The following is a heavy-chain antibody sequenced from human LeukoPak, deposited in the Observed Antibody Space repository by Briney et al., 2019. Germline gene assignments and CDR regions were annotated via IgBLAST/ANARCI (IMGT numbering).Heavy chain of an antibody. CDR3: AKDVRGYCSSTSCYHDAFDI. D-gene: IGHD2-2*01. Sequence: GGSLRLSCAASGFTFSNFGMHRVRQAPGKGLEWVSAISGSGGSTYYADSVKGRFTISRDNSKNTLYLQMNSLRAEDTAVYYCAKDVRGYCSSTSCYHDAFDI. J-gene: IGHJ3*02. CDR2: ISGSGGST. CDR1: GFTFSNFG. V-gene: IGHV3-23*01.